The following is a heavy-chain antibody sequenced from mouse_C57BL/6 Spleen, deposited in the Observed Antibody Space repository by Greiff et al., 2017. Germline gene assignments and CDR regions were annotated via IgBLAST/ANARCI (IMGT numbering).Heavy chain of an antibody. Sequence: QVQLQQPGAELVLPGASVKLSCKASGYTFTSYWMHWVKQRPGQGLEWIGEIDPSDSYTNYHHTFKGKSTLTIDKSSSTVYMQLSSLTSENSAVYYGERRGAITTVSYYLDYWGQGTTLTVSS. CDR2: IDPSDSYT. D-gene: IGHD1-1*01. CDR3: ERRGAITTVSYYLDY. V-gene: IGHV1-69*01. CDR1: GYTFTSYW. J-gene: IGHJ2*01.